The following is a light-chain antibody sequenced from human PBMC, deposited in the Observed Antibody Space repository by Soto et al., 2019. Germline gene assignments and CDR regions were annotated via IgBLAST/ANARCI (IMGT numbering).Light chain of an antibody. CDR2: SAS. V-gene: IGKV3-20*01. Sequence: EIVLTQSPGILSLSPGEGATLSCRASQSVSGNYLGWYQQKPGQAPRLLIYSASSRAIGIPARFDGSGSGTDFTLTISRLEHEDFGVYYCQQYASLPITFGGGTKVEIK. J-gene: IGKJ4*01. CDR1: QSVSGNY. CDR3: QQYASLPIT.